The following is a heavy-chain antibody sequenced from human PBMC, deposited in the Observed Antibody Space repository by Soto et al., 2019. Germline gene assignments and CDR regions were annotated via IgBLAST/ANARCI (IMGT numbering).Heavy chain of an antibody. CDR3: AGEVVFLSWFFDN. D-gene: IGHD6-13*01. CDR1: GFTFSDYS. CDR2: TSSSGGTT. V-gene: IGHV3-30-3*01. Sequence: QVQLMQSGGGVVQPGGSLRLSYETSGFTFSDYSMHWFRQAPGKGLEWVAVTSSSGGTTFYADSVKGRFTFSRDNSKNTLYLQMNRLKVEDTAVYYCAGEVVFLSWFFDNWGHGILVTVSS. J-gene: IGHJ4*01.